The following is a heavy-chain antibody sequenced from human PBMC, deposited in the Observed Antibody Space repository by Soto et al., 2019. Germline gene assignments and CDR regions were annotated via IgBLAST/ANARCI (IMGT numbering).Heavy chain of an antibody. V-gene: IGHV4-34*01. D-gene: IGHD3-3*01. CDR3: VRGGVFILGGMLWLDP. Sequence: PSETLSLSCAVHGGSFRDYSWNWIRQSPGKGLQWIGEINHRGSINYNPSLRSRVIMSVDTSKNEFSLRLRSVTAADTAVYYCVRGGVFILGGMLWLDPWGQGTLVTVYS. CDR1: GGSFRDYS. CDR2: INHRGSI. J-gene: IGHJ5*02.